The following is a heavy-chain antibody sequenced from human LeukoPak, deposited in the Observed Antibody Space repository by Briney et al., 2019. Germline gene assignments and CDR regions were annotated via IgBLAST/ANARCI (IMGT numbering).Heavy chain of an antibody. D-gene: IGHD3-10*01. CDR1: GFTFSTYA. CDR3: AKDPPHTYYYGSGRLGGYYFDY. Sequence: PGGSLRLSCAASGFTFSTYAMSWVRQAPGKGLEWVSAISGSGGSTYYADSVKGRFTISRDNSKNTLYLQMNSLRAEDTAVYYCAKDPPHTYYYGSGRLGGYYFDYWGQGTLVAVSS. V-gene: IGHV3-23*01. CDR2: ISGSGGST. J-gene: IGHJ4*02.